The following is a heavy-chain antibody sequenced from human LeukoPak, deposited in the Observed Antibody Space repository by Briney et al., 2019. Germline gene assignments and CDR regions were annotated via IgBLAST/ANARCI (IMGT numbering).Heavy chain of an antibody. J-gene: IGHJ1*01. Sequence: TPGGSLRLSCAASGFAFSSYNMKWVRQAPGKGLEWVSFISTTSTYIDYADSVKGRFTVSRDNAKNSLYLQMNSLRAEDTAVYYCARATPRGPIAAAGTGVEYFQHWGQGTLVTVSS. CDR2: ISTTSTYI. D-gene: IGHD6-13*01. CDR3: ARATPRGPIAAAGTGVEYFQH. CDR1: GFAFSSYN. V-gene: IGHV3-21*01.